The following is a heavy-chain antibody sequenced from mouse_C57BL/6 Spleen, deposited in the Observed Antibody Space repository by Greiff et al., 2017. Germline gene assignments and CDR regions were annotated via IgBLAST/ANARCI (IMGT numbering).Heavy chain of an antibody. CDR3: ARGVDDYDDAMDY. J-gene: IGHJ4*01. CDR2: INPSNGGT. V-gene: IGHV1-53*01. D-gene: IGHD2-4*01. CDR1: GYTFTSYW. Sequence: VQLQQPGTELVKPGASVKLSCTASGYTFTSYWMHWVKQRPGQGLVWIGNINPSNGGTNYNDKFKNKATLTVDKSSSTAYMQLSSLTSEDSAVYDCARGVDDYDDAMDYWGQGTSVTVSS.